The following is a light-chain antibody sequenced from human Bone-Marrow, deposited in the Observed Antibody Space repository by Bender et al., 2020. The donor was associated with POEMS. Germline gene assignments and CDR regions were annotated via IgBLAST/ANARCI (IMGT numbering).Light chain of an antibody. V-gene: IGLV2-23*02. Sequence: QSALTQPASASGSPGQSVTIPCTGTSSDIGGYEFVSWYQQYPGLAPKFLIYEVNKRPSGVSSRFSGSKSGNTASLTISGLQAEDEADFYCCSYADNSVWVFGGGTKLTVL. CDR2: EVN. CDR3: CSYADNSVWV. J-gene: IGLJ3*02. CDR1: SSDIGGYEF.